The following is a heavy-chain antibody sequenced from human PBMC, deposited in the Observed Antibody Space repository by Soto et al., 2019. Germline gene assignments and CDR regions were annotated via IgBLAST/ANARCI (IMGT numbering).Heavy chain of an antibody. CDR1: GFTFNSYN. CDR3: ARVGIAAAVYVNWFDP. D-gene: IGHD6-13*01. J-gene: IGHJ5*02. CDR2: ISSSSSYI. V-gene: IGHV3-21*01. Sequence: FLRLPFAASGFTFNSYNMNLVRPAPGEGLEWVSSISSSSSYIYYADSVKGRFTISRDNAKNSLYLQMNSLRAEDTAVYYCARVGIAAAVYVNWFDPWGQGTLVTVSS.